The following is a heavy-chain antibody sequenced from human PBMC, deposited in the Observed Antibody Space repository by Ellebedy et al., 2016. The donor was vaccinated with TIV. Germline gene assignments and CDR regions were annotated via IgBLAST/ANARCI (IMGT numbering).Heavy chain of an antibody. CDR1: GFTFSPYA. J-gene: IGHJ4*02. CDR2: IVGSGA. CDR3: AKGRGGGSDSSAPRYYFDY. V-gene: IGHV3-23*01. D-gene: IGHD3-22*01. Sequence: GESLKISCAASGFTFSPYAMAWVRQAPGKGLEWVSGIVGSGAQKYAYSVEGRFIISRDNSKKTLYLQMNSLRAEDTAVYYCAKGRGGGSDSSAPRYYFDYWGLGTLVTVSS.